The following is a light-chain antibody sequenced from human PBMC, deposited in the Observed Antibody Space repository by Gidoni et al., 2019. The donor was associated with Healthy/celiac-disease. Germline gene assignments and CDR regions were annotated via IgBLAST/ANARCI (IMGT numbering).Light chain of an antibody. CDR3: QQRSNWPPSIT. J-gene: IGKJ5*01. CDR1: QSVSSS. Sequence: EIVLTQSPATLSLSPGERATLSCRASQSVSSSLAWYQQKPGQAPRLLIYDASNRATGIPARFSGSESVTDFTLTISSLEPEDFAVYYCQQRSNWPPSITFGQGTRLEIK. CDR2: DAS. V-gene: IGKV3-11*01.